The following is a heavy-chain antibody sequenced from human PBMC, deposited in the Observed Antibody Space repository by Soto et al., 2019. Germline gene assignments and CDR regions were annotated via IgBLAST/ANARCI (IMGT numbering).Heavy chain of an antibody. CDR1: GGSFSGYY. Sequence: SETLSLTCAVYGGSFSGYYWSWIRQPPGKGLEWVGEINHSGSTNYNPSLKSRVTISVDTSKNQFSLKLSSVTAADTAVYYCAQNDYYDSSGYDDAFDIWGQGTMVTVSS. J-gene: IGHJ3*02. CDR3: AQNDYYDSSGYDDAFDI. CDR2: INHSGST. D-gene: IGHD3-22*01. V-gene: IGHV4-34*01.